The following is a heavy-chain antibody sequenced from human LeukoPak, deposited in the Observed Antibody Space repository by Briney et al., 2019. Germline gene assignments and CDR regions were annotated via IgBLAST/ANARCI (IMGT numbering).Heavy chain of an antibody. CDR3: ATPAHYGGNSIPVDY. D-gene: IGHD4-23*01. CDR2: INSDGSNT. CDR1: GFTFSSNW. J-gene: IGHJ4*02. V-gene: IGHV3-74*01. Sequence: GGSLRLSCAGSGFTFSSNWMHWVRQVPGKGLVWVSRINSDGSNTNYADSVKGRFTISRDNAKNTLYLQMNSLRAEDTAVYYCATPAHYGGNSIPVDYWGQGTLVTVSS.